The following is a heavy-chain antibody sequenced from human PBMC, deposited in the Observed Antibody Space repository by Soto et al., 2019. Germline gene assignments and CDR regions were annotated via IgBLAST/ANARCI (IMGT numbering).Heavy chain of an antibody. CDR3: ARDRGHRPTGTHWYFDL. D-gene: IGHD3-10*01. Sequence: QSQTLSLTCAISGDSVSSNSAAWNWIRQSPSRGLEWLGRTYYRSKWYNDYAVSVKSRITINPDTSKNQFSLQLNSVTPEDTAVYYCARDRGHRPTGTHWYFDLWGRGTLVTVSS. J-gene: IGHJ2*01. V-gene: IGHV6-1*01. CDR1: GDSVSSNSAA. CDR2: TYYRSKWYN.